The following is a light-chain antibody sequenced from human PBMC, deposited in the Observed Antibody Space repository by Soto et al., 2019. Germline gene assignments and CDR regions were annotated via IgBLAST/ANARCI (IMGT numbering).Light chain of an antibody. J-gene: IGKJ2*01. CDR3: HHYGPSPPHT. V-gene: IGKV3-20*01. CDR1: RSFSSSY. CDR2: AAS. Sequence: EIVLTQSPGTLSLSPGVSTTLSCRASRSFSSSYLAWYQQKPGQAPRLLIYAASSRATGIPDRFRGSGSATDFTLTISRLEPEDSAVYVCHHYGPSPPHTFGQGTKVEIK.